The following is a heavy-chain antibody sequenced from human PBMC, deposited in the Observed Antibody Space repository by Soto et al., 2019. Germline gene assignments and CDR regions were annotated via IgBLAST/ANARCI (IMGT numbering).Heavy chain of an antibody. CDR3: ARRVADVVATRLVFSLDY. V-gene: IGHV4-59*01. CDR1: GGSMRNYY. Sequence: QVQLQESGPGLVKPSETLSLTCSVSGGSMRNYYWTWIRQSPGKGMEWIGYIHYTGSTYYNPSLKSRVTISLDTSKKQFSLNLSSVTAADTAVYFCARRVADVVATRLVFSLDYWGQGMLVTVSS. J-gene: IGHJ4*02. CDR2: IHYTGST. D-gene: IGHD5-12*01.